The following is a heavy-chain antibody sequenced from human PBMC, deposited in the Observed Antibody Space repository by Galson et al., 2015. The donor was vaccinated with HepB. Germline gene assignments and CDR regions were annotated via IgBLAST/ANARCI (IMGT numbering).Heavy chain of an antibody. CDR3: ARGSMVRGEGPYPCNWFDP. V-gene: IGHV3-66*01. D-gene: IGHD3-10*01. Sequence: SLRLSCAASGFTVSSNYMSWVRQAPGKGLEWVSVIYSGGSTYYADSVKGRFTISRDNSKNTLYLQMNSLRAEDTAVYYCARGSMVRGEGPYPCNWFDPWGQGTLVTVSS. J-gene: IGHJ5*02. CDR2: IYSGGST. CDR1: GFTVSSNY.